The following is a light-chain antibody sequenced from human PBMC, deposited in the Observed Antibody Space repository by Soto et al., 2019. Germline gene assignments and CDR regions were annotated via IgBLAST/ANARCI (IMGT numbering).Light chain of an antibody. Sequence: DIQLTQSPSFLSASVGDRVTTTCRASQGLSSDLAWYQQKQGKAPKLLIYAASTLQSGVPSRFSGSGSVTEFTLTISSLQPEDCATYYCQQLNSYPITFGQGTRLEIK. V-gene: IGKV1-9*01. CDR3: QQLNSYPIT. J-gene: IGKJ5*01. CDR2: AAS. CDR1: QGLSSD.